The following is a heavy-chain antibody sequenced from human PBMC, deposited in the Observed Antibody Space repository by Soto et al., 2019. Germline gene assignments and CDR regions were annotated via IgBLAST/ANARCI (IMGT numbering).Heavy chain of an antibody. V-gene: IGHV1-18*01. J-gene: IGHJ4*02. CDR2: ISAYNGNT. Sequence: GASVKVSCKASGYTFTSYGISWVRQAPEQGLEWMGWISAYNGNTNYAQKLQGRVTMTTDTSTSTAYMELRSLRSDATAVYYCGRVLRDYFDYWGQGTLVTVSS. CDR1: GYTFTSYG. D-gene: IGHD4-17*01. CDR3: GRVLRDYFDY.